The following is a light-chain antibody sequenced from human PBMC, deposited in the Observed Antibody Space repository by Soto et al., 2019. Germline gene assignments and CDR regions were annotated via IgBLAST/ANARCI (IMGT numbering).Light chain of an antibody. CDR3: MQALQTPLT. Sequence: DIVMTQSPLSLPVTPGEPASISCRSSQSLLNSNGNNYLDWYLQKPGQSPQLLIYLGSNRAPGGSDRFTGSGSGTDFTLKISRVEAEDVGVYYCMQALQTPLTFGGGTKVEIK. J-gene: IGKJ4*01. CDR2: LGS. CDR1: QSLLNSNGNNY. V-gene: IGKV2-28*01.